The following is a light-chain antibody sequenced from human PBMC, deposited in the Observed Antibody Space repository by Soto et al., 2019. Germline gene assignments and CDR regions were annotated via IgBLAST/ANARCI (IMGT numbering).Light chain of an antibody. Sequence: EIVLTQSPGTLSLSPGERATLSCRASQSVTSSYLAWYQQKPGQAPRLLIYGASSRATGIPDRFSGSGSGTDFTLTNSRLEPEEFAVYYCQQYGSSPAFGGGTKVEIK. CDR3: QQYGSSPA. J-gene: IGKJ4*01. CDR2: GAS. V-gene: IGKV3-20*01. CDR1: QSVTSSY.